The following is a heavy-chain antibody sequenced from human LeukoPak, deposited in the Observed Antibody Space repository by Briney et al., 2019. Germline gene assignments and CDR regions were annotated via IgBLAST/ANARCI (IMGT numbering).Heavy chain of an antibody. D-gene: IGHD3-10*01. J-gene: IGHJ3*02. CDR3: ARVLLWIGELSPFDI. CDR1: GVSISTYY. V-gene: IGHV4-59*01. CDR2: IYYSGST. Sequence: SETLSLTCTVSGVSISTYYWSWIRQPPGKGLEWIGYIYYSGSTNYSPSLKSRVTISVDTSKNQSSLKLSSVTAADTAVYYCARVLLWIGELSPFDIWGQGTMVTVSS.